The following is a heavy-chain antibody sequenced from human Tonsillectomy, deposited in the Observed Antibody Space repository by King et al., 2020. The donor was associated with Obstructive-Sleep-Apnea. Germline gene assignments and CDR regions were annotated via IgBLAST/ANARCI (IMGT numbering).Heavy chain of an antibody. Sequence: VQLGESRGGVVQPGGSLRLSCAASGFTFSTYGIHWVRQAPGKGLDWVAFVRDDGTIDYYADSVKCRLTISRYNSTNTWYLKIGSLWAEDTAVYYCAKDLVTLSHPYYYYYALDVWGQGTTVTVSS. D-gene: IGHD4-23*01. J-gene: IGHJ6*02. CDR1: GFTFSTYG. CDR2: VRDDGTID. CDR3: AKDLVTLSHPYYYYYALDV. V-gene: IGHV3-30*02.